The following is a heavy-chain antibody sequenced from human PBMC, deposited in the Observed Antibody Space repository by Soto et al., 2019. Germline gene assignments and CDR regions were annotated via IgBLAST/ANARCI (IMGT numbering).Heavy chain of an antibody. V-gene: IGHV3-30*18. J-gene: IGHJ4*02. CDR2: VSHDGRNT. Sequence: VQLVESGGGVVQPGRSLRLSCAASGFTFSDYAMHWVRQAPGKGLEWVAVVSHDGRNTHYADSVKGRFTISRDSSKNTVSMEMTSLSAEDTAVDYCAKGGRQWLVTSAFNYWGQGALVTVSS. CDR1: GFTFSDYA. D-gene: IGHD6-19*01. CDR3: AKGGRQWLVTSAFNY.